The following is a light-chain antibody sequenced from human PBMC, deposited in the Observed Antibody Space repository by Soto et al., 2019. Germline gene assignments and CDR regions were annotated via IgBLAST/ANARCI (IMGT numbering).Light chain of an antibody. CDR1: QSVSSN. CDR2: DAS. Sequence: EIVMTQSPATLSVSPGERATLSCRASQSVSSNLAWYQQKPGQAPRLLIYDASNRATGIPARFSGSGSGTEFTLTIRSLQSEDFALYYCKQYGGSPITFGLGTRLEI. J-gene: IGKJ5*01. V-gene: IGKV3D-15*01. CDR3: KQYGGSPIT.